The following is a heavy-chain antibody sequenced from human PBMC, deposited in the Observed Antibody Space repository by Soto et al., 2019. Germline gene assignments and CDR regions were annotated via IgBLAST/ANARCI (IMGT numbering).Heavy chain of an antibody. V-gene: IGHV1-18*01. CDR2: SSAYNANA. Sequence: QIQLLQSGAEVKKPGASVKVTCKASGYTFRNFGISWVRQAPGQGLEWMGWSSAYNANANYAQKFQGTLTMTADTSTSTAYMELRSLRSDDTAVYYCARENSYFDYWGQGTLVTVSS. CDR3: ARENSYFDY. J-gene: IGHJ4*02. CDR1: GYTFRNFG.